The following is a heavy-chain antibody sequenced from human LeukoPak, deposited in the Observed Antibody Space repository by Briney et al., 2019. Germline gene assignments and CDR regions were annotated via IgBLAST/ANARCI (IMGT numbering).Heavy chain of an antibody. D-gene: IGHD2-15*01. V-gene: IGHV1-2*02. Sequence: ASVTVSCKASGYTFTGYYIHWVRQAPGQGLEWMGWISPNSGGTNYAQKFQGRVTMTRDTSINTAYMELSRLRSDDTAVYYCAREEIAEAIGGPENWFDPWGQGTLVTVSS. J-gene: IGHJ5*02. CDR1: GYTFTGYY. CDR3: AREEIAEAIGGPENWFDP. CDR2: ISPNSGGT.